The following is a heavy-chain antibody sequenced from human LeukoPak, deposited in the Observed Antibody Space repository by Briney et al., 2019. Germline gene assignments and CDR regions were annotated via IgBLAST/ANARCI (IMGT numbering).Heavy chain of an antibody. V-gene: IGHV1-3*01. D-gene: IGHD6-19*01. CDR3: ARDRTPGIAVAGIDY. CDR1: GYTFTNYA. CDR2: INAGNGNT. Sequence: ASVKVSCKASGYTFTNYAISWVRQAPGQRLEWMGWINAGNGNTKYSQKFQGRVTITRDTSASTAYMELSSLRSEDTAVYYCARDRTPGIAVAGIDYWGQGTLVTVSS. J-gene: IGHJ4*02.